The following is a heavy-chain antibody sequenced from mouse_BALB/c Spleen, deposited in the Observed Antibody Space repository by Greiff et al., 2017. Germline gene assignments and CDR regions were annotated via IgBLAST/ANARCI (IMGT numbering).Heavy chain of an antibody. J-gene: IGHJ2*01. CDR2: ILPGSGST. CDR1: GYTFSSYW. Sequence: VQLQQSGAELMKPGASVKISCKATGYTFSSYWIEWVKQRPGHGLEWIGEILPGSGSTNYNEKFKGKATFTADTSSNTAYMQLSSLTSEDSAVYYCARTDYTITTVVWGQGTTLTVSS. CDR3: ARTDYTITTVV. V-gene: IGHV1-9*01. D-gene: IGHD1-1*01.